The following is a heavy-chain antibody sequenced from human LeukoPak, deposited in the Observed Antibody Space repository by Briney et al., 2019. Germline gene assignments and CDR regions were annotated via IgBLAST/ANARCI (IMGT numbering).Heavy chain of an antibody. J-gene: IGHJ4*02. V-gene: IGHV4-59*08. D-gene: IGHD6-19*01. Sequence: SETLSLTCTVSGGSISSYYWSWIRQPPGKGLEWIGYIYYSGSTNYSPSLKSRVTISVDTSKNQFSLKLSSVTAADTAVYYCARVGSGWLGYDYWGQGTLVTVAS. CDR1: GGSISSYY. CDR2: IYYSGST. CDR3: ARVGSGWLGYDY.